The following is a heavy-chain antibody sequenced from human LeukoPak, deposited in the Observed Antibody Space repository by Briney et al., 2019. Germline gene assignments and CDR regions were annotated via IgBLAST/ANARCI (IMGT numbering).Heavy chain of an antibody. CDR2: MKQDGSEK. Sequence: SGGSLRLSCAASGFTFGNYWMTWVRQAPGQGLEWVANMKQDGSEKFYVDSVKGRFTISRDNAKNSLYLQMNSLRAEDTAVYYCARDYGTYFDYWGQGTLVTVSS. CDR1: GFTFGNYW. D-gene: IGHD3-16*01. V-gene: IGHV3-7*01. J-gene: IGHJ4*02. CDR3: ARDYGTYFDY.